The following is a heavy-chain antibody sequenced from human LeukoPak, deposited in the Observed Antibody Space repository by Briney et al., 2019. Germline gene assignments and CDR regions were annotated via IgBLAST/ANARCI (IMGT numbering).Heavy chain of an antibody. J-gene: IGHJ4*02. CDR2: IYYSGTT. Sequence: TSETLSLTCTVSGXSISSSGYYWGWIRQPPGKGLEWIGSIYYSGTTYYNPSLKSRVTISVDTSKNQFSLRLSSVTAADTAVYYCARQEGSSYYWGQGTLVTVSS. V-gene: IGHV4-39*01. D-gene: IGHD2-15*01. CDR1: GXSISSSGYY. CDR3: ARQEGSSYY.